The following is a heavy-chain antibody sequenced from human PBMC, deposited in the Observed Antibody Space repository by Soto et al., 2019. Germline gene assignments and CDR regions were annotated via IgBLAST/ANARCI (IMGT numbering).Heavy chain of an antibody. CDR1: GFSLSTSGVG. D-gene: IGHD2-2*01. J-gene: IGHJ4*02. CDR3: AHMTSSTTSNYFDY. CDR2: IYWDDDK. V-gene: IGHV2-5*02. Sequence: QITLKESGPTLVKATQTLTLTCTFSGFSLSTSGVGVGWIRQPPGKALEWLALIYWDDDKRYSPSLKSRLTITKDTSKNQVVRTMTNMDPVDTATYYCAHMTSSTTSNYFDYWGQGTLVTVSS.